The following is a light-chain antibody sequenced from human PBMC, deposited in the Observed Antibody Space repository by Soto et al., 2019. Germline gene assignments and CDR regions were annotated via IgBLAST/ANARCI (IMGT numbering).Light chain of an antibody. J-gene: IGKJ1*01. Sequence: EIVLTQSPGTLSLSPGERATFSCRASQSVSSSYLAWYQQKPGQAPRLLIYGASNRATGIPDRFSGSGSGTDFTLTISRLEPEDFAVYYCQQYGRSPPGTFGQGTKVEIK. V-gene: IGKV3-20*01. CDR1: QSVSSSY. CDR3: QQYGRSPPGT. CDR2: GAS.